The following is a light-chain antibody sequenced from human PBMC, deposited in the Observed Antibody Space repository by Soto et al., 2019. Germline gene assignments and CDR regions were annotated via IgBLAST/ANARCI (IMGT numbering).Light chain of an antibody. Sequence: QSVLTQPPSASGTPGQRVTISCSGSSSNIGSNYVYWYQQLPGTAPKLLIYSNNQRPSRVPALFSGTKSGTSANLGISGLRSEDEADYYGAAWDDSLSGCVFGGGTKLTVL. CDR1: SSNIGSNY. CDR2: SNN. V-gene: IGLV1-47*02. J-gene: IGLJ2*01. CDR3: AAWDDSLSGCV.